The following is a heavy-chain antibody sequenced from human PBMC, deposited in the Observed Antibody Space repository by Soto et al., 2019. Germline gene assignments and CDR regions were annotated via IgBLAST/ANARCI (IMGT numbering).Heavy chain of an antibody. CDR1: GFTFSSYA. Sequence: GGSLRLSCAASGFTFSSYALSWVRQAPGKGLEWVSAISGIGGSTYYADPVKVRFTISRDNSNNTLYRLMNSLRAVDTAVYYCPSRDGYTLDYWGQGTLVTVSS. CDR2: ISGIGGST. V-gene: IGHV3-23*01. D-gene: IGHD5-12*01. J-gene: IGHJ4*02. CDR3: PSRDGYTLDY.